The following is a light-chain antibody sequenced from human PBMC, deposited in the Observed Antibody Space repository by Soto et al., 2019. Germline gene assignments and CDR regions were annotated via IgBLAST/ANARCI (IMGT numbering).Light chain of an antibody. CDR1: QRLLHSNGYNY. J-gene: IGKJ2*01. CDR2: LGP. CDR3: MQALQSPRT. Sequence: DVVMTQSPLSLPVTPGEPASISCNSSQRLLHSNGYNYLDWYLQRPGQSPQLLVYLGPNRASGVPDRFSGSGSGTDFTLKITRVEAEDVGVYYCMQALQSPRTFGQGTKLEIK. V-gene: IGKV2-28*01.